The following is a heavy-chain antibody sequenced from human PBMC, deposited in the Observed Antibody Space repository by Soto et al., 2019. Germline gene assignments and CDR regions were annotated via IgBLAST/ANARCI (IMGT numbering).Heavy chain of an antibody. D-gene: IGHD2-21*02. CDR2: IIPIFGTA. CDR1: GGTFSSYA. J-gene: IGHJ6*02. V-gene: IGHV1-69*13. CDR3: ARGTASYYYYYGMDV. Sequence: ASVKVSCKASGGTFSSYAISWVRQAPGQGLEWMGGIIPIFGTANYAQKFQGRVTITADESTSTAYMELSSLRSEDTAVYYCARGTASYYYYYGMDVWGQGTTVTVS.